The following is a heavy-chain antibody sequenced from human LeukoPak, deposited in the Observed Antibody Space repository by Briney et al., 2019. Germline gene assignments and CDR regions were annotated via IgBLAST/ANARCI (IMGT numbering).Heavy chain of an antibody. J-gene: IGHJ4*02. Sequence: ASVKVSCKASGYDFIGYYMHWVRQALGQGLEWMGWIDPNTGDSNYVQKFQGRVTMTRDTSISTAYMELSSLRSEDTAVYYCARDGYSSGWYRNFDYWGQGTLVTVSS. CDR3: ARDGYSSGWYRNFDY. CDR2: IDPNTGDS. V-gene: IGHV1-2*02. CDR1: GYDFIGYY. D-gene: IGHD6-19*01.